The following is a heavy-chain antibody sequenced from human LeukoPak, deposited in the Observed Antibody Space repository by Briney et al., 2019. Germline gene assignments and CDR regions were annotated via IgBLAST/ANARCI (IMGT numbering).Heavy chain of an antibody. J-gene: IGHJ6*02. D-gene: IGHD3-22*01. CDR2: ISAYNGNT. V-gene: IGHV1-18*01. Sequence: GASVKVSCKASGYTFTSYGISWVRQAPGQGLEWMGRISAYNGNTNYAQKLQGRVTMTTDTSTSTAYMELRSLRSDDTAVYYCARAHYDSSGYYYTPPYGMDVWGQGTTVTVSS. CDR1: GYTFTSYG. CDR3: ARAHYDSSGYYYTPPYGMDV.